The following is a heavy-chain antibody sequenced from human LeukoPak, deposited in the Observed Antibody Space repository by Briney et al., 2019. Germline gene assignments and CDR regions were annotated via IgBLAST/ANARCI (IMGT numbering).Heavy chain of an antibody. D-gene: IGHD3-9*01. CDR3: ARGKRVYDILTGYVFDY. J-gene: IGHJ4*02. V-gene: IGHV4-31*03. Sequence: SQTLSLTCTVSGGSISNGGYYWSWIRQHPGKGLEWIGYIYYSGSTYYNPSLKSRVTISVDTSKNQFSLKLSSVTAADTAVYHCARGKRVYDILTGYVFDYWGQGTLVTVSS. CDR2: IYYSGST. CDR1: GGSISNGGYY.